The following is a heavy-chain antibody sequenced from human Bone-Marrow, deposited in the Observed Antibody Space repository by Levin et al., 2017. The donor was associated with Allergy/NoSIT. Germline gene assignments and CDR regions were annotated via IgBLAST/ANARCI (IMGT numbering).Heavy chain of an antibody. J-gene: IGHJ4*02. D-gene: IGHD2/OR15-2a*01. CDR3: TTLTLSNTAGFDY. CDR1: GFSFSSYP. V-gene: IGHV3-30-3*01. Sequence: GGSLRLSCAASGFSFSSYPMHWVRQTPGKGLEWLAVTSSDGTTKYYADSVKGRFSISRDNSKNTLYLQLNSQSAEDTAVYYCTTLTLSNTAGFDYWGQGALVTVSS. CDR2: TSSDGTTK.